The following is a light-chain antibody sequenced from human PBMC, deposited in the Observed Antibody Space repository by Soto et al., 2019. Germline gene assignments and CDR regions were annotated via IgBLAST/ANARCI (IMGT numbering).Light chain of an antibody. V-gene: IGKV3-20*01. J-gene: IGKJ5*01. CDR2: GAS. CDR3: QQTYSPPPIT. CDR1: QSISGNY. Sequence: EIVLTQSPGTLSLSPGEKATLSCRASQSISGNYLAWFQQKPGQAPRLLIYGASSRASGIPDRFSGSGSGTDFTLTISRLEPEDFSVYYCQQTYSPPPITFGQGTRLE.